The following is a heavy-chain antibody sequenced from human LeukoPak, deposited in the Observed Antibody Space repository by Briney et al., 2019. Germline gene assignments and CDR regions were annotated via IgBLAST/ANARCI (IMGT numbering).Heavy chain of an antibody. Sequence: SETLSLTCAVYGGSFSGYYWSWIRQPPGKGLEWIGEINHSGSTNYNPSLKSRVTISVDTSKNQFSLKLSSVTGADTAVYYCARARVKTIFGVVTENDAFDIWGQGTMVTVSS. CDR1: GGSFSGYY. CDR2: INHSGST. D-gene: IGHD3-3*01. CDR3: ARARVKTIFGVVTENDAFDI. J-gene: IGHJ3*02. V-gene: IGHV4-34*01.